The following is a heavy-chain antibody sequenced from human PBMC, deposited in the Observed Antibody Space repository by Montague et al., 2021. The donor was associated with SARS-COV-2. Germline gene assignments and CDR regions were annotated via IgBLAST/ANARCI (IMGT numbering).Heavy chain of an antibody. Sequence: SETLSLTCTVSGDFISPYYLNWIRQSPGKRPEWIGNIYYSGSTNYNPSLMSRVTISVVTSKSHVSLKLSSVTAADTAVYYCVRGAYGGGAPFDYWGQGALVTVSS. CDR3: VRGAYGGGAPFDY. J-gene: IGHJ4*02. CDR2: IYYSGST. D-gene: IGHD2-21*01. V-gene: IGHV4-59*01. CDR1: GDFISPYY.